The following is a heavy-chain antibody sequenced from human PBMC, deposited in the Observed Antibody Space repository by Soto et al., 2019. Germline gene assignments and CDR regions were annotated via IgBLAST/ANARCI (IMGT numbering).Heavy chain of an antibody. V-gene: IGHV3-30*18. CDR1: GFTFSRYG. Sequence: QVQLVESGGGVVQPGRSLRLSCAASGFTFSRYGLHWVRQAPGKGLVWVAVISYDGSNKYYADSVKGRFTISRDKSKNTMYLQMNSLRAEDTAVYYGAKDGRAPGVLEGGFDYWGQGTLVTVSS. D-gene: IGHD2-15*01. CDR2: ISYDGSNK. CDR3: AKDGRAPGVLEGGFDY. J-gene: IGHJ4*02.